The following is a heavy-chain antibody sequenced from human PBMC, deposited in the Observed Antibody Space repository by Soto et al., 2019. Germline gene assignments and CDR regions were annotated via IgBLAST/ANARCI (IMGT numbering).Heavy chain of an antibody. CDR1: GGSISSGDYY. CDR2: IYYSGST. V-gene: IGHV4-30-4*01. Sequence: QVQLQESGPGLVKPSQTLSLTCTVSGGSISSGDYYWSWIRQPPGKGLEWIGYIYYSGSTYYNPSLKSRVTISVDPSPNQFSLKLSSVAAADTAVYYCARAASGGYDILTGQPINWFDPWGQGTLVTVSS. CDR3: ARAASGGYDILTGQPINWFDP. D-gene: IGHD3-9*01. J-gene: IGHJ5*02.